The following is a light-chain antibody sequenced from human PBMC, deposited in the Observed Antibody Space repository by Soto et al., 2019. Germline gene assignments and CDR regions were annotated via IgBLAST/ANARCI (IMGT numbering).Light chain of an antibody. Sequence: EIVLTQSPGTLSLSPGERATLSCRASQSVSSTYLGWYQQKPGQAPRLLIYGASSRATGIPDRFSGSGSGTDFTLTIARLEPEDSAVYYSQLYGSTPPRTFGQGTKVEIK. V-gene: IGKV3-20*01. CDR3: QLYGSTPPRT. CDR1: QSVSSTY. CDR2: GAS. J-gene: IGKJ1*01.